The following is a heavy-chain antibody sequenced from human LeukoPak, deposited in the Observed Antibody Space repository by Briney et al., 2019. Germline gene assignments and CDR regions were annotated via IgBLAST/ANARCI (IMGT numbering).Heavy chain of an antibody. CDR3: ARAAGYYYDSSGYYLDAFDI. CDR1: QVTFSSYS. Sequence: PGGSLRLSCTAASQVTFSSYSMNWVRQAPGKGLEWGSSISSSSSYIYYADSVKGRFTISRDNAKNSLYLQMNSLRAEDTAVYYCARAAGYYYDSSGYYLDAFDIWGQGTMVTVSS. V-gene: IGHV3-21*01. D-gene: IGHD3-22*01. CDR2: ISSSSSYI. J-gene: IGHJ3*02.